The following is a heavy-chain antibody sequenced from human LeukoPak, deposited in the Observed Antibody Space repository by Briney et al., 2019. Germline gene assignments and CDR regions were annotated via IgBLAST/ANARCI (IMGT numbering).Heavy chain of an antibody. CDR1: GFTFSSYA. D-gene: IGHD3-3*01. J-gene: IGHJ4*02. Sequence: PGGSLRLSCAASGFTFSSYAMSWVRQAPGKGLEWVSAISGSGGSTYYADSVKGRFTISRDNSKNTPYLQMNSLRAEDTAVYYCAKETTYYDFWSGYYSWGQGTLVTVSS. CDR3: AKETTYYDFWSGYYS. CDR2: ISGSGGST. V-gene: IGHV3-23*01.